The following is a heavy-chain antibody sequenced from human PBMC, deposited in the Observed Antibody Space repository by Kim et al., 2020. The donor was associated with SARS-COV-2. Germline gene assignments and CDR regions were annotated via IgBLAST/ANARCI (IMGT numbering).Heavy chain of an antibody. J-gene: IGHJ4*02. V-gene: IGHV3-7*01. CDR3: ARDRSRFLN. Sequence: GGSLRLSCAGSGFTLSNYWMTWVRQAPGKGLEWVANIKQDGSEKYYVDSVKGRFTISRDNAKNSLYLQMDSLRVEDTAVYYCARDRSRFLNWGQGTLVTVSS. CDR2: IKQDGSEK. CDR1: GFTLSNYW. D-gene: IGHD3-3*01.